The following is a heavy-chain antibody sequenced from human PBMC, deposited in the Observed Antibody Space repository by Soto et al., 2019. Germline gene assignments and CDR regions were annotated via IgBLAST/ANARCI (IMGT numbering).Heavy chain of an antibody. CDR2: IWYDGSNK. V-gene: IGHV3-33*01. CDR3: ARDTGTTGPAAYYYYGMDV. CDR1: GCTFSSYG. J-gene: IGHJ6*02. Sequence: GGSLRLSWAASGCTFSSYGMRWVRQAPGKGLEWVAVIWYDGSNKYYADSVKGRFTISRDNSKNTLYLQMNSLRAEDTAVYYCARDTGTTGPAAYYYYGMDVWGQGTTVTVSS. D-gene: IGHD1-1*01.